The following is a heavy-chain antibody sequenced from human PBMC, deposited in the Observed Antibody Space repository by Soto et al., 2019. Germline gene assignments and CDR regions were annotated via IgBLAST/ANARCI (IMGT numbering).Heavy chain of an antibody. J-gene: IGHJ2*01. CDR3: ARLGISSYKWYFDL. Sequence: SETLSLTCAVYGGSFSGYYWSWIRQPPGKGLEWIGEINNSGRTNYNPSLKRRVTISVDTYKNQFSLKMSPVTAADTAVYYCARLGISSYKWYFDLWGRGTLVTVS. CDR2: INNSGRT. V-gene: IGHV4-34*01. CDR1: GGSFSGYY. D-gene: IGHD6-6*01.